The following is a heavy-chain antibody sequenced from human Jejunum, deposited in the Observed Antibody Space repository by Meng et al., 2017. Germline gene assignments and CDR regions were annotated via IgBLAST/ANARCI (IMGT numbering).Heavy chain of an antibody. CDR3: ARGKGSYGSVLDY. CDR1: GGSFSDYY. CDR2: INYGGGT. J-gene: IGHJ4*02. V-gene: IGHV4-34*02. Sequence: QVQRQQWGAGLLKPSETLSLTCAGYGGSFSDYYWTWIRQPPGKRLEWIGEINYGGGTNYNPSLRSRVTISIDTSRDQFSLRLSSVTAADTAVYYCARGKGSYGSVLDYWGQGTLVTVSS. D-gene: IGHD1-26*01.